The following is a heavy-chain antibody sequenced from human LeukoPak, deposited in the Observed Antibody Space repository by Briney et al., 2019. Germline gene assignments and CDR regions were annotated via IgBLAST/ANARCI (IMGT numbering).Heavy chain of an antibody. Sequence: ASVKVSCKASGYTFTSYYMHWVRQAPGQGLEWMGIINPSGGSTSYAQKFQGRVTMTRDTSTSTVYMELSSLRSENTAVYYCARVAVPRTFDYWGQGTLVTVSS. J-gene: IGHJ4*02. CDR2: INPSGGST. CDR1: GYTFTSYY. CDR3: ARVAVPRTFDY. D-gene: IGHD6-19*01. V-gene: IGHV1-46*03.